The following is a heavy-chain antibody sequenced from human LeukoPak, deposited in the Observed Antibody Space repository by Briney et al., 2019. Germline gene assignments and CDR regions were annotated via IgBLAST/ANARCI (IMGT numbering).Heavy chain of an antibody. CDR3: AREDPRTVN. J-gene: IGHJ4*02. CDR1: GGSVSSGSYY. Sequence: SETLSLTCTVSGGSVSSGSYYWSWIRQPPGKGLEWIGYIYYSGSTNYNPSLKSRVTISVDTSKNQFSLKLSSVTAAGTAVYYCAREDPRTVNWGQGTLVTVSS. CDR2: IYYSGST. D-gene: IGHD4-11*01. V-gene: IGHV4-61*01.